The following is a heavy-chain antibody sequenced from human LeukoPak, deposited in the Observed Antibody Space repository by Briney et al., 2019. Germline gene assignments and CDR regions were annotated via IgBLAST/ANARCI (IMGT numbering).Heavy chain of an antibody. CDR2: INHSGST. J-gene: IGHJ6*04. V-gene: IGHV4-34*01. Sequence: PSETLSLTCAVYGGSFSGYNWSWIRQPPGKGLEWIGEINHSGSTNYNPSLKSRVTISVDTSKNQFSLKLSSVTAADTAVYYCARGYSSSWYSVWGKGTTVTVSS. D-gene: IGHD6-13*01. CDR1: GGSFSGYN. CDR3: ARGYSSSWYSV.